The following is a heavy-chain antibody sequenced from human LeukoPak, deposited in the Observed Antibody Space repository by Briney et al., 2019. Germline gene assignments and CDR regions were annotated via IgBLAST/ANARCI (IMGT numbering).Heavy chain of an antibody. V-gene: IGHV3-43*01. CDR1: GFTFDDYT. J-gene: IGHJ4*02. Sequence: GGSLRLSCAASGFTFDDYTMHWVRQAPGKGLGWVSLISWDGGSTYYADSVKGRFTISRDNSKNTLYLQMNSLRAEDTAVYYCAKEIDFWSGYSSDYWGQGTLVTVSS. CDR2: ISWDGGST. D-gene: IGHD3-3*01. CDR3: AKEIDFWSGYSSDY.